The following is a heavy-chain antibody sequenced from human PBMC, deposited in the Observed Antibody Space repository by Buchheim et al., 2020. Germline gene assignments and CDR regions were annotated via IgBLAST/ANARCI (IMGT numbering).Heavy chain of an antibody. CDR3: AKSMVRGSYYYYYMDV. J-gene: IGHJ6*03. V-gene: IGHV3-23*01. Sequence: EVQLLESGGGLVQPGGSLRLSCAASGFTFSSYAMSWVRQAPGKGLEWVSAISGSGCSTYYADSVKGRVTISSDNSKNPPYLQMNSLRAEDTAVYYCAKSMVRGSYYYYYMDVWGKGTT. CDR2: ISGSGCST. CDR1: GFTFSSYA. D-gene: IGHD3-10*01.